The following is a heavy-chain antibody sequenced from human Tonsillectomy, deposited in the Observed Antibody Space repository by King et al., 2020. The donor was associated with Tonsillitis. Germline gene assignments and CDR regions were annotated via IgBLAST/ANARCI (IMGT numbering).Heavy chain of an antibody. Sequence: QLVQSGGGVVQPGRFLRLSCAASGFTFSTFDMHWVRQAPGKGLEWVAVISYDGSNKYYVDSVKGRFTISRDNSKNTLYLQMNSLRAEDTAVYFCAKDLIDYYDSSGYLDYWGQGTLVTVSS. CDR1: GFTFSTFD. CDR2: ISYDGSNK. CDR3: AKDLIDYYDSSGYLDY. D-gene: IGHD3-22*01. J-gene: IGHJ4*02. V-gene: IGHV3-30*18.